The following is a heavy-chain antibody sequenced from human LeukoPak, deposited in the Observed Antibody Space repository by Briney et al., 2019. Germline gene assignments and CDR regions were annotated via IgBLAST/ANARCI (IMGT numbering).Heavy chain of an antibody. Sequence: GGSLRLSCVASGFTFSNHAMTWVRQAPGKGLEWVSAISADAVDTFYAPSVKGRFTISRDNSKDTMYLQINSLRAEDTAIYYCAKDVWWSVSWGQGTLVTVSS. D-gene: IGHD2-8*02. CDR3: AKDVWWSVS. CDR2: ISADAVDT. V-gene: IGHV3-23*01. CDR1: GFTFSNHA. J-gene: IGHJ5*02.